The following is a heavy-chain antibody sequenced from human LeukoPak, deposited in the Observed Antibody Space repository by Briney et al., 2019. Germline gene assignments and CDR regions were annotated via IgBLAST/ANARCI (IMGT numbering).Heavy chain of an antibody. CDR1: GFTFSSYW. Sequence: GGSLRLSCAASGFTFSSYWMHWVRQAPGKGLVWVSRINSDGSSTSYADSVKGRFTISRDNAKNTLYLQMNSLRAEDTAVYYCARHCSSTSCYGWSAFDIWGQGTMVTVSS. D-gene: IGHD2-2*01. CDR3: ARHCSSTSCYGWSAFDI. J-gene: IGHJ3*02. V-gene: IGHV3-74*01. CDR2: INSDGSST.